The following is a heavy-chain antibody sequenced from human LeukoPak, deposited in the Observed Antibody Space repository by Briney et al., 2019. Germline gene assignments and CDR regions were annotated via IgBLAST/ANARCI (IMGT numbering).Heavy chain of an antibody. Sequence: GGSLRPSCAASGFTFSSYAMSWVRQAPGKGLEWVSAISGSGGSTYYADSVKGRFTISRDNSKNTLYLQMNSLRAEDTAVYYCAISIAVAGSDDYWGQGTLVTVSS. CDR3: AISIAVAGSDDY. J-gene: IGHJ4*02. CDR1: GFTFSSYA. CDR2: ISGSGGST. V-gene: IGHV3-23*01. D-gene: IGHD6-19*01.